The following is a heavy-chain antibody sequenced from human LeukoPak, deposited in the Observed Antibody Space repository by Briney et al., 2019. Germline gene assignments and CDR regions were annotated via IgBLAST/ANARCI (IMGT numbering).Heavy chain of an antibody. CDR1: GFTLSSYW. CDR3: VRGNFNGGIDY. CDR2: ISTDGSST. J-gene: IGHJ4*02. V-gene: IGHV3-74*01. Sequence: GRSLRLLRAASGFTLSSYWMHCVRQASGKALVWVSRISTDGSSTKYADFVEGRFTISRDNAKNTLYLQVNSLRAEDTAAYYCVRGNFNGGIDYWGQGTLVTVSS.